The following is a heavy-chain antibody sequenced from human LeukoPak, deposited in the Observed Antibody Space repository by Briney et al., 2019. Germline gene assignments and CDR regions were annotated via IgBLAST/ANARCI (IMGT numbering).Heavy chain of an antibody. V-gene: IGHV3-23*01. CDR1: GFTFTSYA. CDR3: AKGTRPIDSINWYMDFEN. Sequence: GGSLRLSCAASGFTFTSYAVSWVRQAPGKGLEWVSTISGSGDTTYYADSVKGRFTISRDSSKNTLDLQMNTLRPEDTAVYHCAKGTRPIDSINWYMDFENWGQGTLVTVSS. CDR2: ISGSGDTT. D-gene: IGHD6-13*01. J-gene: IGHJ4*02.